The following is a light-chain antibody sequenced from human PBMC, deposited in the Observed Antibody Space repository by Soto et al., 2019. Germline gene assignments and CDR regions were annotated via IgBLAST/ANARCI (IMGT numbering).Light chain of an antibody. J-gene: IGKJ5*01. CDR3: HQYNYWPIT. Sequence: EIVMTQSPATLSVSPGERATLSCRASQSVSTNLAWYQQKPGQAPRLLIYDASTRATGLPARFSGSGSGTEFDLAISGRQSVDFGVYYCHQYNYWPITFGQWTRLEI. CDR1: QSVSTN. CDR2: DAS. V-gene: IGKV3-15*01.